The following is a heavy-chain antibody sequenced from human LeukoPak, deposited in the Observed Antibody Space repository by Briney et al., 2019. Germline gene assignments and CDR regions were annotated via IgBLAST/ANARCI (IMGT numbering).Heavy chain of an antibody. J-gene: IGHJ4*02. V-gene: IGHV3-23*01. CDR2: ISGSGGSI. D-gene: IGHD3-3*01. CDR1: VWSFSRYA. CDR3: AKDRSTIFGALTYFDY. Sequence: GGSLSVSRVPSVWSFSRYAMLWVGQAPGRGGEGVSAISGSGGSIYYADSVKGRFTITRDNSKNTLYLQMNSLRAEDTAIYYCAKDRSTIFGALTYFDYWGQGTLVTVSS.